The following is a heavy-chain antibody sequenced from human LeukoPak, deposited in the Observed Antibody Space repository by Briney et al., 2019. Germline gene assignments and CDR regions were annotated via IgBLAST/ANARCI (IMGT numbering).Heavy chain of an antibody. V-gene: IGHV4-4*07. Sequence: PSETLSLTCTVSGGSISSYYWSWIRQPAGKGLEWIGRIYTSGSTNYNPSLKSRVTMSVDTSKNHFSLKLSSVTAADTAVYYCARDQLNYYDSSGSDDAFDIWGQGTMVTVSS. CDR3: ARDQLNYYDSSGSDDAFDI. CDR2: IYTSGST. CDR1: GGSISSYY. J-gene: IGHJ3*02. D-gene: IGHD3-22*01.